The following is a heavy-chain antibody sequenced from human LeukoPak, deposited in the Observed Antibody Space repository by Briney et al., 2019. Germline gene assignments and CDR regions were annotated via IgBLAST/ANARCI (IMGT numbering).Heavy chain of an antibody. D-gene: IGHD6-13*01. V-gene: IGHV3-23*01. Sequence: PGGSLRLSCAASGFTFSSYAMSWVRQAPGKGLEWVSAISGSGGSTYYADSVKGRFTISRDNSKNTLYLQMNSLRAEDTAVYYCAKDLGADSSSWSFDDAFDIRGQGTMVTVSS. CDR2: ISGSGGST. CDR3: AKDLGADSSSWSFDDAFDI. J-gene: IGHJ3*02. CDR1: GFTFSSYA.